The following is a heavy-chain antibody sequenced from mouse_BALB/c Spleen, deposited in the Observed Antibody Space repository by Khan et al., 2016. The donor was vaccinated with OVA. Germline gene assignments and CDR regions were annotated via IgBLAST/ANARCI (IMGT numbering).Heavy chain of an antibody. D-gene: IGHD2-1*01. V-gene: IGHV5-17*02. CDR1: GFTFSSFG. J-gene: IGHJ1*01. Sequence: EVHLVESGGGLVQPGGSRKLSCAASGFTFSSFGMHWVRPAPKKGLEWVAYVSSGSSTIYYVDTVKGRFTISRDNPKNTLFLQMTSLRSEDTAMYYCARAGGNFHWYFDVWGAGTSVTVSS. CDR2: VSSGSSTI. CDR3: ARAGGNFHWYFDV.